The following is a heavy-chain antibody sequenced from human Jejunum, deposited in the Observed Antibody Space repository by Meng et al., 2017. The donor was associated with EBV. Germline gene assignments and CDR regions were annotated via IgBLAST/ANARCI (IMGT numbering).Heavy chain of an antibody. CDR1: GFTFSSYS. V-gene: IGHV3-21*01. CDR3: ARDAKTVTQYYFDY. Sequence: EVQLVEPGXXXXXPXXAXXRSCAASGFTFSSYSMNWVRQAPGKGLEWVSSISSSSNYIYYPASVKGRFTISRDNAKNSLYLQMNSLRAEDTAVYYCARDAKTVTQYYFDYWGQGTLVTVSS. CDR2: ISSSSNYI. J-gene: IGHJ4*02. D-gene: IGHD4-17*01.